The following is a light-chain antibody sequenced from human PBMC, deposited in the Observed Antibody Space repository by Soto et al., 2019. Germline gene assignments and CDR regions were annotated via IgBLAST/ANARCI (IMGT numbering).Light chain of an antibody. CDR2: LNSDGSH. Sequence: QSVLTQSPSASASLGASVKLTCTLSSGHSSYAIAWRQQQPEKGPRYLMKLNSDGSHNKGDGIPDRFSGSSSGAERYLTISSLQSEDEADYYCQTWDTGIRVVFGGGTKLTVL. CDR1: SGHSSYA. CDR3: QTWDTGIRVV. J-gene: IGLJ2*01. V-gene: IGLV4-69*01.